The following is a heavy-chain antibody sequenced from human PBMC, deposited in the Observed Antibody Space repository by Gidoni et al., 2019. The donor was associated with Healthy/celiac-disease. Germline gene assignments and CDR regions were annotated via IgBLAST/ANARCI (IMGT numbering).Heavy chain of an antibody. Sequence: EVQLVESGGCLVQPGVYLCLSCAAPGFNFSSYAMSWVRQAPGKGLKWVSAISGSGGSTYYADSVKGRFTISRDNTKNTLYLQMNSLRAEDTAVYYCAKGGGYVQPFDYWGQGTLVTVSS. CDR2: ISGSGGST. J-gene: IGHJ4*02. V-gene: IGHV3-23*04. CDR3: AKGGGYVQPFDY. CDR1: GFNFSSYA. D-gene: IGHD5-12*01.